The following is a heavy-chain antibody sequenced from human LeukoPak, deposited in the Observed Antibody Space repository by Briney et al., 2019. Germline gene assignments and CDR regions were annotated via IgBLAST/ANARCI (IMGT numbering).Heavy chain of an antibody. J-gene: IGHJ5*02. CDR1: GYTFTSYY. CDR3: ARGAALVDYYDSSGSSQGWFDP. D-gene: IGHD3-22*01. Sequence: GASVKVSCKASGYTFTSYYMHWVRHAPGQGLEWMEIINPSGGSTSYAQKLQGRVTMTRDTSTSTVYMELSSLRSEDTAVYYCARGAALVDYYDSSGSSQGWFDPWGQGTLVTVSS. CDR2: INPSGGST. V-gene: IGHV1-46*01.